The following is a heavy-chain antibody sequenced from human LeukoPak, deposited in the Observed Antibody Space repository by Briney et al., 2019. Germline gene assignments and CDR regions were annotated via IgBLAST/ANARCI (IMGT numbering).Heavy chain of an antibody. CDR3: ARDLDSNDAFDI. CDR2: INPNSGGT. V-gene: IGHV1-2*02. Sequence: ASVKVSCRASGYTFTGYYMHWVRQAPGQGLEWMGWINPNSGGTNYAQKFQGRVTMTRDTSISTAYMELSRLRSDDTAVYYCARDLDSNDAFDIWGQGTMVTVSS. D-gene: IGHD3-22*01. CDR1: GYTFTGYY. J-gene: IGHJ3*02.